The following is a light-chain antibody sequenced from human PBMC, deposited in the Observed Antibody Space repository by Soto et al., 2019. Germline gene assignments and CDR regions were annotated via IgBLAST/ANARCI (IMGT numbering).Light chain of an antibody. V-gene: IGLV2-14*01. CDR3: SSYTSSSLPV. CDR1: SSDVGGYNY. Sequence: QSVLTQPASVSGSPGQSITISCTGTSSDVGGYNYVSWYQQHPGKAPKLMIYEVSNRPSGVSNRFSGSKSGNTASLTISGLQAEDEADYYCSSYTSSSLPVFGGGTKVTAL. J-gene: IGLJ2*01. CDR2: EVS.